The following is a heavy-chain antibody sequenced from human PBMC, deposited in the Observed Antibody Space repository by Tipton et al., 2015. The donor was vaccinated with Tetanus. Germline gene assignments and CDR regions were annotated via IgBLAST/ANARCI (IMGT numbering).Heavy chain of an antibody. D-gene: IGHD1-26*01. J-gene: IGHJ3*02. Sequence: TLSLTCAVSGGSISSGGYSWSWIRQPPGKGLEWIGYIYYSGSTSYNPSLKSRVTISVDTSKNQFSLKLSSVTAADTAVYYCAREPRGGVGATTRGDAFDIWGQGTMVTVSS. CDR3: AREPRGGVGATTRGDAFDI. CDR2: IYYSGST. CDR1: GGSISSGGYS. V-gene: IGHV4-61*08.